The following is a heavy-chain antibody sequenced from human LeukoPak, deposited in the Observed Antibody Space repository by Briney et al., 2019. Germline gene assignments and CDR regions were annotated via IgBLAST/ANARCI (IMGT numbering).Heavy chain of an antibody. V-gene: IGHV3-7*01. D-gene: IGHD2-2*01. Sequence: GSETYYLASVKGRFTASRDSAKSSLYLQMHSLRAEDTAVYYCARSETYIVVVPAATDAFDIWGQGTMVTVSS. CDR2: GSET. J-gene: IGHJ3*02. CDR3: ARSETYIVVVPAATDAFDI.